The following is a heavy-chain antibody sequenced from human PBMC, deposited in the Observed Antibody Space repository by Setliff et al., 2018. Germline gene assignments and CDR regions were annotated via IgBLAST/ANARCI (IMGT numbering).Heavy chain of an antibody. CDR2: ISAYNGYI. D-gene: IGHD2-15*01. Sequence: GASVKVSCKASGYTFTSYGITWVRQAPGQGLEWMAWISAYNGYIVYAQKFQGRVTVTTDTSTSTAYMELRSLRSDDTAVYYCARAPPEIVVTVAALDYWGQGALVTVSS. CDR1: GYTFTSYG. J-gene: IGHJ4*02. CDR3: ARAPPEIVVTVAALDY. V-gene: IGHV1-18*01.